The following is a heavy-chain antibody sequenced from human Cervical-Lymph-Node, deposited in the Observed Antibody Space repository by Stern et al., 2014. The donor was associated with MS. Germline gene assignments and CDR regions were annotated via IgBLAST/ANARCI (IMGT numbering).Heavy chain of an antibody. CDR2: IFPGGSDI. CDR3: ARQRYFDY. Sequence: VQLGQSGAEVKKPGESLKISCKGSGYRFADHWIVWVRQMPGKGLEWIAFIFPGGSDIRYSPSFQGQVTISADKSSSTAYLQWNNLKASDTAIYYCARQRYFDYWGQGTLVTVSS. J-gene: IGHJ4*02. CDR1: GYRFADHW. V-gene: IGHV5-51*01.